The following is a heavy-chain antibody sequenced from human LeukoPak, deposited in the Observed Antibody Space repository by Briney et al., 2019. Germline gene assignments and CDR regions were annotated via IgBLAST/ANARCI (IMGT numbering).Heavy chain of an antibody. CDR2: MNPNSGGT. J-gene: IGHJ4*02. Sequence: ASVKVSCTASGYSFSDYYIHWLRQAPGQGLEWMGNMNPNSGGTNSAQKFQGRVIMTRDTSISTAYMELNRLRSDDTAVYYCARVLNGWDLQPFDCWGQGTLVTVSS. V-gene: IGHV1-2*02. CDR1: GYSFSDYY. CDR3: ARVLNGWDLQPFDC. D-gene: IGHD1-26*01.